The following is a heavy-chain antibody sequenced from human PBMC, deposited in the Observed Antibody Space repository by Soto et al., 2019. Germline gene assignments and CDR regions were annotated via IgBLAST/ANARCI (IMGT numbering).Heavy chain of an antibody. CDR1: GFTFSSYW. CDR2: IKQDGSEK. CDR3: ARDRYSYYDFWSGSLPYYYYGMDV. V-gene: IGHV3-7*01. D-gene: IGHD3-3*01. J-gene: IGHJ6*02. Sequence: PGWSLRLSRAASGFTFSSYWMSWVRQAPGKGLEWVANIKQDGSEKYYVDSVKGRFTISRDNAKNSLYLQMNSLRAEDTAVYYCARDRYSYYDFWSGSLPYYYYGMDVWGQGTTVTVSS.